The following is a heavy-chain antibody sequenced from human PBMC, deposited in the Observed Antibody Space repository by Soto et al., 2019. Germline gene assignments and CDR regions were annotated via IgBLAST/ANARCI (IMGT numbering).Heavy chain of an antibody. V-gene: IGHV3-48*02. CDR1: GLTFSSYS. Sequence: EVQLVESGGGLVQPGGSLRLSCAASGLTFSSYSMNWVRQAPGKGLEWVSYISSSASTIYYADSVKGRFTISRDNAKNSLYLQMTSLRDEDTAVYYCASWPDAADYWGQGTLVTVSS. D-gene: IGHD6-25*01. CDR2: ISSSASTI. CDR3: ASWPDAADY. J-gene: IGHJ4*02.